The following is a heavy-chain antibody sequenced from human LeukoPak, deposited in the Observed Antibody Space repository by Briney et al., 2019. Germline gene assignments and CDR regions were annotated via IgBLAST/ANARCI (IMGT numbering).Heavy chain of an antibody. CDR2: INPSGGST. V-gene: IGHV1-46*01. Sequence: GASVKVSCKASGYTFTSYGISWVRQAPGQGLEWMGIINPSGGSTSYAQKFQGRVTMTRDTSTSTVYMELSSLRSEDTAVYYRAVLDIVVVPAAISPRWFDPWGQGTLVTVSS. CDR1: GYTFTSYG. J-gene: IGHJ5*02. CDR3: AVLDIVVVPAAISPRWFDP. D-gene: IGHD2-2*03.